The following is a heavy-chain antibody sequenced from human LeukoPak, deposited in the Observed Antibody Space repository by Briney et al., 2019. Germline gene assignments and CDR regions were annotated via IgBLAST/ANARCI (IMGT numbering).Heavy chain of an antibody. CDR2: ISSSSYI. J-gene: IGHJ4*02. V-gene: IGHV3-21*01. D-gene: IGHD1-26*01. Sequence: PGGSLRLSCAASGFTFSSYGMHWVRQAPGKGLEWVSSISSSSYIYYADSVKGRFTISRDNAKNSPYLQMNSLRAEDTAVYYCARVGEGATDYWGQGTLVTVSS. CDR1: GFTFSSYG. CDR3: ARVGEGATDY.